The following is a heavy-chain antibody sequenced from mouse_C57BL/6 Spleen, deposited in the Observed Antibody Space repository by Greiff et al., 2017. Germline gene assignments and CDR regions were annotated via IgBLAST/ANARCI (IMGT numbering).Heavy chain of an antibody. CDR1: GYTFTSYD. V-gene: IGHV1-85*01. Sequence: QVQLKESGPELVKPGASVKLSCKASGYTFTSYDINWVKQRPGQGLEWIGWIYPRDGSTKYNEKFKGKATLTVDTSSSTAYMELHSLTSEDSAVYFCARSFITTVPGYFDVWGTGTTVTVSS. D-gene: IGHD1-1*01. CDR3: ARSFITTVPGYFDV. J-gene: IGHJ1*03. CDR2: IYPRDGST.